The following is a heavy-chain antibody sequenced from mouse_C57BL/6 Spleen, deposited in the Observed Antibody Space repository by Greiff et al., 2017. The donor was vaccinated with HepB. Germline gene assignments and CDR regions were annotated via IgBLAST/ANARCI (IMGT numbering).Heavy chain of an antibody. J-gene: IGHJ2*01. V-gene: IGHV1-81*01. CDR3: ARGKGYGSPYFDY. D-gene: IGHD1-1*01. CDR2: IYPRSGNT. Sequence: QVQLQQSGAELARPGASVKLSCKASGYTFTSYGISWVKQRTGQGLEWIGEIYPRSGNTYYNEKFKGKATLTADKSSSTAYMELSSLTSEDSAVYFCARGKGYGSPYFDYWGQGTTLTVSS. CDR1: GYTFTSYG.